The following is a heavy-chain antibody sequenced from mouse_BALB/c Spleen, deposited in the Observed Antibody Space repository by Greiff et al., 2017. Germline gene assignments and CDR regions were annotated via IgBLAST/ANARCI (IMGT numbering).Heavy chain of an antibody. V-gene: IGHV1S81*02. CDR2: INPSNGRT. CDR1: GYTFTSYW. CDR3: ARSYYGNYVRYFDY. D-gene: IGHD2-10*01. J-gene: IGHJ2*01. Sequence: VQLQQPGAELVKPGASVKLSCKASGYTFTSYWMHWVKQRPGQGLEWIGEINPSNGRTNYNEKFKSKATLTVDKSSNTAYMQLSSLTSEDSAVYYGARSYYGNYVRYFDYWGQGTTLTVSS.